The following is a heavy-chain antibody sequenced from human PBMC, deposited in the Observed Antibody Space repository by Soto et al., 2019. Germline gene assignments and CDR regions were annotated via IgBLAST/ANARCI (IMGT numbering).Heavy chain of an antibody. J-gene: IGHJ4*02. CDR3: VKDLVVLSAIFDS. Sequence: PGGSLRLSCAASGFTFGNYAMGWVRQAPGKGLEWVSGIVAGGGRTFYADSAKGRFTISRDNSRSTLYLQMNSLRADDTAVYYCVKDLVVLSAIFDSWGRGTLVTVSS. D-gene: IGHD2-21*02. CDR2: IVAGGGRT. V-gene: IGHV3-23*01. CDR1: GFTFGNYA.